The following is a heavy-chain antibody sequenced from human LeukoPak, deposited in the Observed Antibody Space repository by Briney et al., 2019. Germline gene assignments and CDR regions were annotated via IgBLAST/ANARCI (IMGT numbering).Heavy chain of an antibody. J-gene: IGHJ5*02. Sequence: GESLKISCKGSGYSFTSYWIGWVHQMPGKGLEWMGIIYPGDSDTRYSPSFQGQVTISADKSISTAYLQWCSLKASDAAMYYCAKGGPYCGGDCYSNWFDPWGQGTLVTVSS. CDR2: IYPGDSDT. V-gene: IGHV5-51*07. CDR1: GYSFTSYW. D-gene: IGHD2-21*02. CDR3: AKGGPYCGGDCYSNWFDP.